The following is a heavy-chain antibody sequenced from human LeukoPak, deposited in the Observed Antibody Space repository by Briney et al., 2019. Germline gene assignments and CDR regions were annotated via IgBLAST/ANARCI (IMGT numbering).Heavy chain of an antibody. CDR1: GFSFSTYP. CDR3: AREVYGMDV. V-gene: IGHV3-64*01. CDR2: INSNRGNT. J-gene: IGHJ6*02. Sequence: GGSLRLSCAASGFSFSTYPMHWVRRAPGKGLEFVSSINSNRGNTYYANSVKGRFTISRDNTKNTLYLQMGSLRAEDMAIYYCAREVYGMDVWGRGTTVTVPS.